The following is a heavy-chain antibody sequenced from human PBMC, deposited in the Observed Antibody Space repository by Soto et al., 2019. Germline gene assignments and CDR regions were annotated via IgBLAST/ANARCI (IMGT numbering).Heavy chain of an antibody. J-gene: IGHJ2*01. Sequence: QVQLQESGPGLVKPSQTLSLTCTVSGGSISSGGYYWSWIRQHPGKGLEWIGYIYYSGSTYYNPSLMSRVTISVDTSKNQFSLKLSSVTAADTAVYYCARRIAVAGTYGLAWYFDLWGRGTLVTVSS. CDR1: GGSISSGGYY. CDR3: ARRIAVAGTYGLAWYFDL. CDR2: IYYSGST. V-gene: IGHV4-31*03. D-gene: IGHD6-19*01.